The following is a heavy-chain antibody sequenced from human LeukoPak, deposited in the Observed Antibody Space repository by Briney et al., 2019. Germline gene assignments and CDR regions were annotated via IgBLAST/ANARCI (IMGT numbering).Heavy chain of an antibody. Sequence: ASVKVSCKASGYTFTSYYMHWVRQAPGQGLEWMGWISAYNGNTNYAQKLQGRVTMTTDTSTSTAYMELRSLRSDDTAVYYCARGGMVYAVYDAFDIWGQGTMVTVSS. CDR1: GYTFTSYY. J-gene: IGHJ3*02. CDR3: ARGGMVYAVYDAFDI. D-gene: IGHD2-8*01. CDR2: ISAYNGNT. V-gene: IGHV1-18*04.